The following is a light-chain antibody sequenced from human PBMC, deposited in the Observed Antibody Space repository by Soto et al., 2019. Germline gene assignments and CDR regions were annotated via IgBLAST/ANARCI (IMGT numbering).Light chain of an antibody. Sequence: QSALTQPASVSGSPGQSITISCTGTSGDVGGYDYVSWYQQHPGKAPKLMIHDVTNRPSGVSNRFSGSKSGNTASLTISGLQAEDEDDYYCISYASINTYVFGTGTKVTVL. V-gene: IGLV2-14*01. J-gene: IGLJ1*01. CDR1: SGDVGGYDY. CDR3: ISYASINTYV. CDR2: DVT.